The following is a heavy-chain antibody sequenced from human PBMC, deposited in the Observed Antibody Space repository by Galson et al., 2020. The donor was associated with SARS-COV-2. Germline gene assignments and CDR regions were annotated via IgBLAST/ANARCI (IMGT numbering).Heavy chain of an antibody. D-gene: IGHD3-3*01. CDR3: ARAAQTYYDFWSGYYNAPHFDY. V-gene: IGHV4-59*01. J-gene: IGHJ4*02. Sequence: CTVSGGSISSYYWSWIRQPPGKGLEWIGYIYYSGSTNYNPSLKSRVTISVDTSKNQFSLKLSSVTAADTAVYYCARAAQTYYDFWSGYYNAPHFDYWGQGTLVTVS. CDR2: IYYSGST. CDR1: GGSISSYY.